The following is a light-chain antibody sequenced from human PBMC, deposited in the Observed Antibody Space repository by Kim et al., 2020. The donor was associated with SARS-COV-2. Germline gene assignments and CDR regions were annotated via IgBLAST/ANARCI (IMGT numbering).Light chain of an antibody. J-gene: IGKJ2*01. CDR1: QSVSSY. CDR3: QQRSNGPLT. CDR2: DAS. V-gene: IGKV3-11*01. Sequence: EIVLTQSPATLSLSPGERATLSCRASQSVSSYLAWYQQKPGQAPRLLIYDASNRATGIPARFSGSGSGTDFTLTISSLEPEDFAVYYCQQRSNGPLTFGQGTKLEI.